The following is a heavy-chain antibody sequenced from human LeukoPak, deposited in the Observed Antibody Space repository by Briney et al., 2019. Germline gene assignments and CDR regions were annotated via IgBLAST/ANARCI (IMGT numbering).Heavy chain of an antibody. D-gene: IGHD3-10*01. J-gene: IGHJ4*02. CDR2: IYYDGSYK. V-gene: IGHV3-30-3*01. CDR1: GFTFSSYA. CDR3: AGPLWSVGC. Sequence: GGSVTLSCPASGFTFSSYAMHWVRQAPGKGLEGVAVIYYDGSYKYYADSFKGRFTISSDNSKNKLYLHMNTQKDDDRHGYYCAGPLWSVGCWGQGTLVTVSS.